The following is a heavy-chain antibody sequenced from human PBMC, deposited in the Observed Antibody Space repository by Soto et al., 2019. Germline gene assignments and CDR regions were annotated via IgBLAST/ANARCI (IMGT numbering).Heavy chain of an antibody. V-gene: IGHV1-46*01. CDR1: GYIFTNYY. CDR2: IHPDGGHT. CDR3: ARGDNDH. Sequence: GSVKVSFKASGYIFTNYYLQLVRQAPGQGLEWMGVIHPDGGHTTYSQKFQDRVTMTRDTFTSTIYMELSSLRPEDTAVYYCARGDNDHWGQGTMVTVSS. J-gene: IGHJ5*02.